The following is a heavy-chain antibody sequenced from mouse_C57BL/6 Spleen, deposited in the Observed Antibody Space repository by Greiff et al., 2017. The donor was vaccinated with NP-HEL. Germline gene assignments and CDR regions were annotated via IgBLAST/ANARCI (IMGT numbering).Heavy chain of an antibody. CDR1: GYSITSGYY. Sequence: EVKLMESGPGLVKPSQSLSLTCSVTGYSITSGYYWNWIRQFPGNKLEWMGYISYDGSNNYNPSLKNRISITRDTSKNQFFLKLNSVTTEDTATYYCARTYDGYYVFDYWGQGTTLTVSS. CDR3: ARTYDGYYVFDY. D-gene: IGHD2-3*01. CDR2: ISYDGSN. V-gene: IGHV3-6*01. J-gene: IGHJ2*01.